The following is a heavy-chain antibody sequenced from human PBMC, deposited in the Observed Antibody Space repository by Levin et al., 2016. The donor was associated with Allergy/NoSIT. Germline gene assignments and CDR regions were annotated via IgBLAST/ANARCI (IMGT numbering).Heavy chain of an antibody. J-gene: IGHJ5*02. D-gene: IGHD5-12*01. CDR3: AREGGSSGLAGWLDP. CDR2: ISGDSTLK. V-gene: IGHV3-30*04. CDR1: GFTFSISP. Sequence: GGSLRLSCAASGFTFSISPMHWVRQAPGKRLEWVAVISGDSTLKFYTDSVKGRFSISRDNSKNTLSLQMDSLSADDTAVYYCAREGGSSGLAGWLDPWGQGALVTVSS.